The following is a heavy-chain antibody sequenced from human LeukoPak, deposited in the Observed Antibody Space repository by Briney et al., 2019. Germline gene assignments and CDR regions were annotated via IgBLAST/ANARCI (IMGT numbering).Heavy chain of an antibody. CDR1: GFTFSSYSMN. V-gene: IGHV4-39*01. Sequence: GSLRLSCAASGFTFSSYSMNWVRQAPGKGLEWIGSIYYSGSTYYNPSLKGRVTTSVDTSKNQFSLKLTSVTAADTAVYYCARHGERWLYYFDYWGQGTLVTVPS. D-gene: IGHD5-24*01. CDR2: IYYSGST. J-gene: IGHJ4*02. CDR3: ARHGERWLYYFDY.